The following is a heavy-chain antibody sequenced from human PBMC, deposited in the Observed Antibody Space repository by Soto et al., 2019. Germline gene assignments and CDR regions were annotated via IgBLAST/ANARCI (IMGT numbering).Heavy chain of an antibody. CDR1: GGSFSGYF. V-gene: IGHV4-34*01. Sequence: SETLSLTCGVYGGSFSGYFWSWIRQPPGKGLEWIGEINHSGSTNYNPSLKSRVTISVDTSKNQFSLNLSSVSAADTAVYYCARGPEVVTYYYYYYIDVWGKGTTVTVSS. J-gene: IGHJ6*03. D-gene: IGHD2-15*01. CDR2: INHSGST. CDR3: ARGPEVVTYYYYYYIDV.